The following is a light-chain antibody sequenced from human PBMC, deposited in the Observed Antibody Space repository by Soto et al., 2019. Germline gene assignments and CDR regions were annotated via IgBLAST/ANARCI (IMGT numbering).Light chain of an antibody. J-gene: IGLJ1*01. CDR3: SSFTSSVTYV. CDR2: DVS. Sequence: QSLLTQPASVSGSPGQSITSSCTGTSSDVGDYNYVSWYQQHPGKAPKLMIYDVSSRPSGVSNRFSGSKSGNTASLTISGLQAEDEADYYCSSFTSSVTYVFGTGTKVPLL. V-gene: IGLV2-14*01. CDR1: SSDVGDYNY.